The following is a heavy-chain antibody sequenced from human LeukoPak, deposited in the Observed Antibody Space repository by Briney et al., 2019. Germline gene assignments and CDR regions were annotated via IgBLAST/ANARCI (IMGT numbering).Heavy chain of an antibody. J-gene: IGHJ4*02. CDR1: GFTFSSYA. D-gene: IGHD5-18*01. V-gene: IGHV3-30-3*01. CDR2: ISYDGSNK. CDR3: ARGGYGRGS. Sequence: GGSLRLSCAASGFTFSSYAMHWVRQAPGKGLEWVAVISYDGSNKYYTDSVKGRFTISRDNSKNTLYLQMNSLRAEDTAVYYCARGGYGRGSWGQGTLVTVSS.